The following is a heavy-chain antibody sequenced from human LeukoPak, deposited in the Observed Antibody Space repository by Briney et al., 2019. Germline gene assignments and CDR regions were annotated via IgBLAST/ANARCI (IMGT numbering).Heavy chain of an antibody. CDR3: ASGSIVAYYFDY. CDR1: GFTFSGYS. D-gene: IGHD6-13*01. J-gene: IGHJ4*02. CDR2: ISSSSSYI. Sequence: GGSLRLSCAASGFTFSGYSMNWVRQAPGKGLEWVSSISSSSSYIYYGDSVKGRFTISRDNAKNSLYLQLNGLRAEDTAVYYCASGSIVAYYFDYWGQGTLVTVSS. V-gene: IGHV3-21*01.